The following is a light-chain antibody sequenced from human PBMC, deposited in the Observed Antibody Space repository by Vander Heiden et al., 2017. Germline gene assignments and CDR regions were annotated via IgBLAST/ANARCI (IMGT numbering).Light chain of an antibody. CDR3: QQYYSTPHT. CDR2: WAS. CDR1: QSVLYSSNNKNY. Sequence: DIVMTQSPDSLAVSLGERATINCKSSQSVLYSSNNKNYLAWYQQKPGQPPKLLIYWASTRESGVPDRFSGSGSGTDFTLTISSLQAEDVAVYYCQQYYSTPHTFGQGTSWRSN. J-gene: IGKJ2*01. V-gene: IGKV4-1*01.